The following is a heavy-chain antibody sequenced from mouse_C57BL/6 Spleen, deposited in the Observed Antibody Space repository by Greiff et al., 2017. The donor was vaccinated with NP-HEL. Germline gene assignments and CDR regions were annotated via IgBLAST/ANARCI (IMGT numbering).Heavy chain of an antibody. Sequence: QVQLKQSGAELAKPGASVKLSCKASGYTFTSYWMHWVKQRPGQGLEWIGYINPSSGYTKYNQKFKDKATLTADKSSSTAYMQLSSLTYEEAAVYYCVTAQATDAMDYWGQGTSVTVSS. V-gene: IGHV1-7*01. D-gene: IGHD3-2*02. J-gene: IGHJ4*01. CDR3: VTAQATDAMDY. CDR2: INPSSGYT. CDR1: GYTFTSYW.